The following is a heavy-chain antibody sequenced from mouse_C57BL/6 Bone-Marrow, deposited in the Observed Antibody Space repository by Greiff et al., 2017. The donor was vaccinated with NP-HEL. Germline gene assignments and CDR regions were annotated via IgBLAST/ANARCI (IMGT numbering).Heavy chain of an antibody. Sequence: EVQLQQSGPVLVKPGASVKMSCKASGYTFTDYYMNWVKQSHGKSLEWIGVINPYNGGTSYNQKFKGKATLTVDQSSSTAYMELNSLTSEDSAVYYWARNYYYGSSPGWFAYWGQGTLVTVSA. CDR3: ARNYYYGSSPGWFAY. V-gene: IGHV1-19*01. CDR1: GYTFTDYY. CDR2: INPYNGGT. J-gene: IGHJ3*01. D-gene: IGHD1-1*01.